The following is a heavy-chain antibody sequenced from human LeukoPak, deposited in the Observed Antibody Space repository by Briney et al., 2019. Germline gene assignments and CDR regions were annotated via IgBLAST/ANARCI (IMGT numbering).Heavy chain of an antibody. CDR1: GFTFRHVW. Sequence: GGSLRLSCAASGFTFRHVWMNWVRQAPGKGLEWVSAISGSGGSTYYADSVKGRFTISRDNSKNTLYLQMNSLRAEDTAVYYCAKDRSSWARGYYFDYWGQGTLVTVSS. CDR3: AKDRSSWARGYYFDY. V-gene: IGHV3-23*01. D-gene: IGHD6-13*01. CDR2: ISGSGGST. J-gene: IGHJ4*02.